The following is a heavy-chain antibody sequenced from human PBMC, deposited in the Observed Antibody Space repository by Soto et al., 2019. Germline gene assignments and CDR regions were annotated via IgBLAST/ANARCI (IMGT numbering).Heavy chain of an antibody. V-gene: IGHV2-5*02. CDR1: GFSLTTSGVG. CDR3: AHRVLRTVFGLVTTTAIYFDF. CDR2: IYWDDDK. J-gene: IGHJ4*02. Sequence: QITLNESGPTLVKPTQTLTLTCTFSGFSLTTSGVGVGWIRQSPGKAPEWLALIYWDDDKRYSPSLKSRLTITNDTSKNQVVLTMVNLDPADTATYYCAHRVLRTVFGLVTTTAIYFDFWGQGTPVAVSS. D-gene: IGHD3-3*01.